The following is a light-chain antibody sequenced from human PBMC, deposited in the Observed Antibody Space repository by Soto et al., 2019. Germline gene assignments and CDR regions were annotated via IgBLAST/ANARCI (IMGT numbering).Light chain of an antibody. CDR1: GSDVGGYNF. V-gene: IGLV2-8*01. CDR3: SSYAGSNNYVV. J-gene: IGLJ2*01. CDR2: EVT. Sequence: QSALTQPPSASGSPGQSVTISCTGTGSDVGGYNFASWYQQHPGKAPKLMIYEVTKRPSGVPDRFSGSKSGNTASLTVSGLQAEDEAGYYCSSYAGSNNYVVFGGGTKVTVL.